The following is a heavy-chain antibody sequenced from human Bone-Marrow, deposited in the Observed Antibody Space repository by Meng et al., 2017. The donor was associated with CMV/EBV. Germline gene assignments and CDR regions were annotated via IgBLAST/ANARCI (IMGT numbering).Heavy chain of an antibody. CDR2: ISGSGGST. J-gene: IGHJ4*02. CDR1: GFSFSSYA. V-gene: IGHV3-23*01. Sequence: LLESGEGLVLAGGSLRLSCADSGFSFSSYAMSWGRRAPGKGLGWVAAISGSGGSTYYADSVKGRFTISRDNSKNTLYLQMNSLRAEDTAVYYCAKDLTTVIIGWGQGTLVTVSS. D-gene: IGHD4-17*01. CDR3: AKDLTTVIIG.